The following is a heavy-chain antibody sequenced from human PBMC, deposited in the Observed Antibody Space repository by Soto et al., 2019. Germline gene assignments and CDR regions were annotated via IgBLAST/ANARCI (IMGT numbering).Heavy chain of an antibody. J-gene: IGHJ6*02. Sequence: PGESLKISCKGSGYSFTSYWISWVRQMPGKGLEWMGRIDPSDSYTNYSPSFQGHVTISADKSISTAYLQWSSLKASDTAMYYCARQDMRQLEDLGMDVWGQGTTVTVSS. D-gene: IGHD6-6*01. CDR3: ARQDMRQLEDLGMDV. CDR1: GYSFTSYW. V-gene: IGHV5-10-1*01. CDR2: IDPSDSYT.